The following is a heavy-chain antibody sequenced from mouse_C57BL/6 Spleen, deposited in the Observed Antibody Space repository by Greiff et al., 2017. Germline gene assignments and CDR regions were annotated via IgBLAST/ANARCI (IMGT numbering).Heavy chain of an antibody. CDR1: GFSLTSYG. J-gene: IGHJ4*01. D-gene: IGHD2-12*01. V-gene: IGHV2-5*01. CDR2: LWRGGST. CDR3: AKGAYYSPTRAMDY. Sequence: VKLMESGPGLVQPSQSLSITCTVSGFSLTSYGVHWVRQSPGKGLEWLGVLWRGGSTDYNAAFMSRLSITKDNSKSQVFFKMNSLQADDTAIYYCAKGAYYSPTRAMDYWGQGTSVTVSS.